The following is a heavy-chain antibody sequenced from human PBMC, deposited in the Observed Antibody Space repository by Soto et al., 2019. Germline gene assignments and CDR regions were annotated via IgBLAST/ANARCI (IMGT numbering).Heavy chain of an antibody. CDR1: GGSISSGGYS. V-gene: IGHV4-30-2*01. Sequence: SETLSLTCAVSGGSISSGGYSWSWIRQPPGKGLEWIGYMYHSGSTYYNPSLKSRVTISIDRSKNQFSPKLSSVTAADTAVYYCASVPDYWGQGILFTVPS. CDR3: ASVPDY. J-gene: IGHJ4*02. CDR2: MYHSGST. D-gene: IGHD2-2*01.